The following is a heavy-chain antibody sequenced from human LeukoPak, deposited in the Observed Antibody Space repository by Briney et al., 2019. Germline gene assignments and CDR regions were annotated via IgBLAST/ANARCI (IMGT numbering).Heavy chain of an antibody. V-gene: IGHV3-23*01. Sequence: GGSLRLSSAASGFTFNSYAMSWVRQAPGKGLEWVSAISGSGGSTFYADSVRGRFTISRDNSKNTLYLQMNSLRAEDTALYYCAKERRAVAGNFELDYWGQGTLVTVSS. CDR3: AKERRAVAGNFELDY. CDR1: GFTFNSYA. D-gene: IGHD6-19*01. J-gene: IGHJ4*02. CDR2: ISGSGGST.